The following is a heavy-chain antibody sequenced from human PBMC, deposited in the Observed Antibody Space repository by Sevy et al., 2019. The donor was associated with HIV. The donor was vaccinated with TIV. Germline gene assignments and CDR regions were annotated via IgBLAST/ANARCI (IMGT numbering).Heavy chain of an antibody. J-gene: IGHJ6*02. Sequence: GGSLRLSCAASGFTFSSYWMSWVRQAPGKGLEWVANIKQDGSEKYYVDSVKGRFTISRDNAKNSLYLQMNSLRAEDTAVYYCARDQTGYSSSWYYDYYGMDVRGQGTTVTVSS. CDR1: GFTFSSYW. V-gene: IGHV3-7*03. CDR2: IKQDGSEK. D-gene: IGHD6-13*01. CDR3: ARDQTGYSSSWYYDYYGMDV.